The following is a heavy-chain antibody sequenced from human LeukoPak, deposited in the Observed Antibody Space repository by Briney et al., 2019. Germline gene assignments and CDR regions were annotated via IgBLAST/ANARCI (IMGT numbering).Heavy chain of an antibody. CDR3: ATARVESAFDY. Sequence: ASVKVSCKASGYTFTSYDINWVRQATGQGLEWMGWMNPNSGNTGYAQKFQGRVTMTEDTSTDTAYMELSSLRSEDTAVYYCATARVESAFDYWGQGTLVTVSS. CDR2: MNPNSGNT. J-gene: IGHJ4*02. CDR1: GYTFTSYD. V-gene: IGHV1-8*01.